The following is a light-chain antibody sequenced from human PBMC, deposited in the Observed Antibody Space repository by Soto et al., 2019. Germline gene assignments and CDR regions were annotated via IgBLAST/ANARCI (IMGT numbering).Light chain of an antibody. J-gene: IGKJ2*01. CDR1: QSVSSSY. CDR2: GGS. CDR3: QQYGSSPRT. V-gene: IGKV3-20*01. Sequence: EIVLTQSPGTLSLSPGEGATLSCRASQSVSSSYLAWYQQNPGQAPRLLIYGGSSRATGIPDRFSGSGSGTDFALTISRLEPEDFAVYYCQQYGSSPRTFGQGTKLEIK.